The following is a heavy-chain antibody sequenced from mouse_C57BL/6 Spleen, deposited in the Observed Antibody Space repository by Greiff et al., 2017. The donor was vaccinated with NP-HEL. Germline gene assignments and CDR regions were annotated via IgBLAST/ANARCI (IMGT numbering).Heavy chain of an antibody. D-gene: IGHD2-4*01. Sequence: QVTLKECGPGILQSSQTLSLTCSFSGFSLSTSGMGVSWIRQPSGKGLEWLAHIYWDDDKRYNPSLKSRLTISKDTSRNQVFLKITSVDTADTATYYCARRVGDYDDYAMDYWGQGTSVTVSS. CDR1: GFSLSTSGMG. CDR2: IYWDDDK. V-gene: IGHV8-12*01. J-gene: IGHJ4*01. CDR3: ARRVGDYDDYAMDY.